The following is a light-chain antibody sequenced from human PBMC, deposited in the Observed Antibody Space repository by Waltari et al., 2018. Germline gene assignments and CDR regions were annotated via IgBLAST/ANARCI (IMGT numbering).Light chain of an antibody. Sequence: QSGLTQPASVSGSPGQSISISCTGTSSAVRNYNLVSWYQQYPGKAPKLMVYEVTRRSSGFSDRFSGSKSCNTASLTIYGLQSEDEADYYCCSYAGLGIYVFGTGTKVTVL. V-gene: IGLV2-23*02. CDR1: SSAVRNYNL. CDR3: CSYAGLGIYV. J-gene: IGLJ1*01. CDR2: EVT.